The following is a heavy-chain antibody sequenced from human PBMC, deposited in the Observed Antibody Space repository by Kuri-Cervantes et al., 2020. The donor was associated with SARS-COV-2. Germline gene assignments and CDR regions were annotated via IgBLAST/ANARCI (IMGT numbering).Heavy chain of an antibody. Sequence: GESLKISCAASGFTFSSYWMHWVRQAPGKGLVWVSRINSDGSSTSYADYVKGRFTISRDNAKNTLYLQMNSLRAEDTAVYYCARAGRWLQSTPFDYWGQGTLVTVSS. CDR1: GFTFSSYW. CDR2: INSDGSST. J-gene: IGHJ4*02. V-gene: IGHV3-74*01. CDR3: ARAGRWLQSTPFDY. D-gene: IGHD5-24*01.